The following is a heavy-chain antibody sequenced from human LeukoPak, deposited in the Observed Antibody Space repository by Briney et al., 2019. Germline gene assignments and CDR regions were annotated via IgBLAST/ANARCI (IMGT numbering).Heavy chain of an antibody. Sequence: GGSLRLSCTASGFTFSSYPMYWVRQAPGKGLEWVSAITGNGDTTYYADSMKGRFTLSRDNSRDTLFLQMNSLRAEDTAVYFCARDGPDYGDYAAFDIWGQGTMVTASA. V-gene: IGHV3-23*01. CDR2: ITGNGDTT. J-gene: IGHJ3*02. CDR1: GFTFSSYP. D-gene: IGHD4-17*01. CDR3: ARDGPDYGDYAAFDI.